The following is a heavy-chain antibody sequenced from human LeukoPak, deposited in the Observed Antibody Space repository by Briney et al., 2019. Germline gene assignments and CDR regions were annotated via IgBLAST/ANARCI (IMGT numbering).Heavy chain of an antibody. V-gene: IGHV4-59*01. CDR2: IYYSGST. D-gene: IGHD1-1*01. Sequence: SETLSLTCTVSGGSISSYYWSWIRQPPGKGLEWIGYIYYSGSTNYNPSLKSRVTISVDTSKNQFSLKLSSVTAADTAVYYCVRDGSWFDPWGQGTLVTVSS. J-gene: IGHJ5*01. CDR1: GGSISSYY. CDR3: VRDGSWFDP.